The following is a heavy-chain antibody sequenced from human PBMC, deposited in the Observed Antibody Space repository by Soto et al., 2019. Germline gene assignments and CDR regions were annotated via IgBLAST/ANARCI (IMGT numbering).Heavy chain of an antibody. V-gene: IGHV4-34*01. J-gene: IGHJ5*02. CDR3: ARGYYINWFDP. CDR1: GGSFSGYY. Sequence: QVQLQQWGAGLLKPSETLSLTCAVYGGSFSGYYWSWIRQPPGKGLEWIGEINHSGSTNYNPSLKSRVTISVDTSKNQFSLKLSSVTAADTAVYYCARGYYINWFDPWGQGTLVTVSS. CDR2: INHSGST. D-gene: IGHD3-3*01.